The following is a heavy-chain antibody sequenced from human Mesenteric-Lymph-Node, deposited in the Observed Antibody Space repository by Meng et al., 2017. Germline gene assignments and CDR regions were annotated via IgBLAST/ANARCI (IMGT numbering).Heavy chain of an antibody. CDR2: FYHSGST. D-gene: IGHD1/OR15-1a*01. J-gene: IGHJ5*02. V-gene: IGHV4-61*08. Sequence: VHLQESGPGVVRPSETLSVTGSVSGGSVSSGGYYWSWIRQTPGKALEWIGYFYHSGSTDYNPSLKSRVTILADTSKNQFSLKLSSVTAADTAVYYCARGERTTGWFDPWGQGALVTVSS. CDR1: GGSVSSGGYY. CDR3: ARGERTTGWFDP.